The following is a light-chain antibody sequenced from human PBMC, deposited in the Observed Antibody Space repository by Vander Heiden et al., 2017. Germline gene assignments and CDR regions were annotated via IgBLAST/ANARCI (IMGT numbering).Light chain of an antibody. CDR1: SSNIEAGYD. CDR3: QSYDSSLSTV. Sequence: QSVLTQPPSVSAAPAQRVTISCTGSSSNIEAGYDVHWYQQLPGTAPKLLIYGNSNRPAGVPDRFSGSKSGTSASLAITGLQAEDEADYYCQSYDSSLSTVFGGGTKLTVL. CDR2: GNS. J-gene: IGLJ2*01. V-gene: IGLV1-40*01.